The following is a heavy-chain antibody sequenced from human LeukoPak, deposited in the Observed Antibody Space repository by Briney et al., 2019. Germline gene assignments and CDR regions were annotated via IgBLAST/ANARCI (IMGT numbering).Heavy chain of an antibody. J-gene: IGHJ4*02. CDR3: ARLVGYGGNPIDY. CDR2: IYYSGST. V-gene: IGHV4-39*01. Sequence: SQTLSLTCTVSGGSISSGDYYWRWIRQPPGKGLEWIGSIYYSGSTYYNPSLKSRVTISVDTSKNQFSLKLSSVTAADTAVYYCARLVGYGGNPIDYWGQGTLVTVSS. CDR1: GGSISSGDYY. D-gene: IGHD4-23*01.